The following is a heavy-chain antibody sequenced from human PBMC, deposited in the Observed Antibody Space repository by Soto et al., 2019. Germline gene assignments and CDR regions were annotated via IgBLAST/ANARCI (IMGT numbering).Heavy chain of an antibody. CDR3: ARAGGGYSYGYSY. D-gene: IGHD5-18*01. CDR2: INAGNGNT. Sequence: RLEWMGWINAGNGNTKYSQKFQGRVTITRDTSASTAYMELSSLRFEDTAVYYCARAGGGYSYGYSYWGQGTLVTVSS. V-gene: IGHV1-3*01. J-gene: IGHJ4*02.